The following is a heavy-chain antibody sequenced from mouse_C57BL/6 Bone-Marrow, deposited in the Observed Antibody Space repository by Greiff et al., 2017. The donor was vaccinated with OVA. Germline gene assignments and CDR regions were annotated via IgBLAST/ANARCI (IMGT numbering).Heavy chain of an antibody. CDR1: GFTFSDYG. V-gene: IGHV5-15*01. Sequence: EVKLVESGGGLVQPGGSLKLSCAASGFTFSDYGMAWVRQAPRKGPEWVAFISNLAYSIYYADTVTGRFTISRENAKNTLYLEMSSLRSEDTAMYYCARDTTDWYFDVWGTGTTVTVSS. D-gene: IGHD1-1*01. CDR2: ISNLAYSI. CDR3: ARDTTDWYFDV. J-gene: IGHJ1*03.